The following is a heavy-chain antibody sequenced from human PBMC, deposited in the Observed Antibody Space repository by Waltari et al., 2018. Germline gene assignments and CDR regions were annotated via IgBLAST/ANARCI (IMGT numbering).Heavy chain of an antibody. J-gene: IGHJ4*02. CDR2: IKQDGSEK. Sequence: EVQLVESGGGLVQPGGSLRLSCAASGFTFSSYWMSWVRQAPGKGLGWVANIKQDGSEKYYVDSVKGRFTISRDNAKNSLYLQMNSLRAEDTAVYYCARGGGRRELDYWGQGTLVTVSS. CDR3: ARGGGRRELDY. V-gene: IGHV3-7*01. D-gene: IGHD3-16*01. CDR1: GFTFSSYW.